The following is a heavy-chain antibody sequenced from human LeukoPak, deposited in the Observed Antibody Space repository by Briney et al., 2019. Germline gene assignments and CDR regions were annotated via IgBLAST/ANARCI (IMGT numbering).Heavy chain of an antibody. D-gene: IGHD2-2*01. CDR3: ARGKYCSSTSCRYIDAFDI. CDR1: GGTFSSYT. J-gene: IGHJ3*02. Sequence: SVKVSCKASGGTFSSYTISWVRQAPGQGLEWMGRIIPILGIANHAQKFQGRVTITADKSTSTAYMELSSLRSEDTAVYYCARGKYCSSTSCRYIDAFDIWGQGTMVTVSS. V-gene: IGHV1-69*02. CDR2: IIPILGIA.